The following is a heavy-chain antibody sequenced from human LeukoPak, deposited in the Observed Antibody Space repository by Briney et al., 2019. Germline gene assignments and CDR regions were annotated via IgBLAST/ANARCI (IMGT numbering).Heavy chain of an antibody. CDR1: GFTFSSYA. CDR2: ISGSGGST. V-gene: IGHV3-23*01. CDR3: APYRLSIIDS. J-gene: IGHJ4*02. Sequence: GGSLRLSCAASGFTFSSYAMSWVRQAPGKGLEWVSAISGSGGSTYYVDSVKGRSTISRDNSKNVLYLQMNSLRAEDTAVYYCAPYRLSIIDSWGQGTLVTVSS. D-gene: IGHD5-12*01.